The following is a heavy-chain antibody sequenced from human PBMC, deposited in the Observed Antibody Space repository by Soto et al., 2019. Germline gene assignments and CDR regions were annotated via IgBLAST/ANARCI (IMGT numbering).Heavy chain of an antibody. CDR3: ARVGSPTVVTYYFDY. CDR1: GYTFTSYY. D-gene: IGHD4-17*01. CDR2: INPSGGST. J-gene: IGHJ4*02. Sequence: ASVKVSCKASGYTFTSYYMHWVRQAPGQGLEWMGIINPSGGSTSYAQKFQGRVTMTRDTSTSTVYMELSSLRSEDTAVYYCARVGSPTVVTYYFDYWGQGTLVTVSS. V-gene: IGHV1-46*01.